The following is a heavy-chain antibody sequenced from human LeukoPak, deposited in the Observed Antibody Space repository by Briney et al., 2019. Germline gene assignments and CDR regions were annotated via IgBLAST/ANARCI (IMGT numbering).Heavy chain of an antibody. Sequence: PGGSLRLSCAASGFTFSSYGMHWVRQAPGKGLEWVAFIRYDGSNKYYADSVKGRFTISRDNAKNSLYLQMNSLRAEDTAFYYCVRGITMFQHWGQGTLVTVSS. CDR1: GFTFSSYG. CDR3: VRGITMFQH. V-gene: IGHV3-30*02. J-gene: IGHJ1*01. CDR2: IRYDGSNK. D-gene: IGHD3-10*01.